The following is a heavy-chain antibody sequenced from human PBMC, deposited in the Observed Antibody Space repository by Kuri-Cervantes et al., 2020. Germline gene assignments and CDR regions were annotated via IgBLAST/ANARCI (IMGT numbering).Heavy chain of an antibody. CDR3: ARVDSGSYWGGFDP. J-gene: IGHJ5*02. CDR2: IKQDGSEK. V-gene: IGHV3-7*03. CDR1: GFTFSSYW. Sequence: GESLKISCAASGFTFSSYWMSWVRQAPGKGLEWVANIKQDGSEKYYVDSVKGRFTISRDNAKNSLYLQMNSLRAEDTAVYYCARVDSGSYWGGFDPWGQGTLVTVPS. D-gene: IGHD1-26*01.